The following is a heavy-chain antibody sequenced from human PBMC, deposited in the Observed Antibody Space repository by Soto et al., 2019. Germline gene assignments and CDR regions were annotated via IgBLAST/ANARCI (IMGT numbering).Heavy chain of an antibody. CDR3: ARGDSRYSGL. J-gene: IGHJ4*02. CDR2: INPSGST. CDR1: Y. V-gene: IGHV4-34*01. D-gene: IGHD6-19*01. Sequence: YLTWIRQPPGKGLEWIGEINPSGSTNYNPSLKSRVTISVDTSRNQFSLRLTSVTAADTAVYYCARGDSRYSGLWGQGILVTVS.